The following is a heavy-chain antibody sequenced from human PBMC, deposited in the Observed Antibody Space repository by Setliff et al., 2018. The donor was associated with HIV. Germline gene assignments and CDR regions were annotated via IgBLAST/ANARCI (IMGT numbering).Heavy chain of an antibody. D-gene: IGHD3-22*01. Sequence: PGGSLRLSCAASGFTFSNSWMTWVRQAPGRGLEWVGRIKTKTQRGTTDYAAPAKGRFSISRDDSKNTLYLQMNSLRSEDTAVYYCVTGVGTSSVDYWGQGTMVTVSS. CDR1: GFTFSNSW. V-gene: IGHV3-15*01. CDR3: VTGVGTSSVDY. J-gene: IGHJ4*02. CDR2: IKTKTQRGTT.